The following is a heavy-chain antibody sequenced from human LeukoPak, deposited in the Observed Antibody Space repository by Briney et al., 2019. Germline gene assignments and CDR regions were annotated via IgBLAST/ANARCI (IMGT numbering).Heavy chain of an antibody. J-gene: IGHJ6*03. CDR1: GGSISTGSHY. Sequence: SQTLSLTCTVSGGSISTGSHYWNWIRQSAGKGLEWIGRIYPGGTTNYNPSLESRLTMSVDTSKNQFSLKLSSVTAADTAVYYCARDGAHKNHYYSYYYMDVWGKGTTVTVSS. CDR3: ARDGAHKNHYYSYYYMDV. D-gene: IGHD3-16*01. CDR2: IYPGGTT. V-gene: IGHV4-61*02.